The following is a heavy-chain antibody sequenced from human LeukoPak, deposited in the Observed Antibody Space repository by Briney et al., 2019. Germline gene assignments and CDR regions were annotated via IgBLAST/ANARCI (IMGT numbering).Heavy chain of an antibody. Sequence: GGSLRLSCAASGFTFSSYSMNWVRQAPGKGLEWVSSISSSSSYIYYADSVKGRFTISRDNAKNSLYLQMNSLRAEDTAVYYCARDAFTTAGYSSSLDYYYYMDVWGKGTTVTVSS. V-gene: IGHV3-21*01. CDR2: ISSSSSYI. D-gene: IGHD6-13*01. CDR3: ARDAFTTAGYSSSLDYYYYMDV. J-gene: IGHJ6*03. CDR1: GFTFSSYS.